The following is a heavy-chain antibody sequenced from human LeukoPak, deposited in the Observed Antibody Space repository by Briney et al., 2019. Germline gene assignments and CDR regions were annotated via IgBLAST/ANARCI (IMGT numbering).Heavy chain of an antibody. V-gene: IGHV3-23*01. D-gene: IGHD3-10*01. CDR1: GFTFSSYA. CDR2: ISGSGGST. Sequence: PGGSLRLSCAASGFTFSSYAMSWVRQAPGKGLEWVSAISGSGGSTYYADSVKGRFTISRDNSKNTLYLQMNSQRAEDTAVYYCAKDPYTMVRGVIPTGYDYWGQGTLVTVSS. CDR3: AKDPYTMVRGVIPTGYDY. J-gene: IGHJ4*02.